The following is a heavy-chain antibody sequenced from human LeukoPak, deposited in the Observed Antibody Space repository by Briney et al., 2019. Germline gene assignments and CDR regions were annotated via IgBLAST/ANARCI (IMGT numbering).Heavy chain of an antibody. CDR1: GGSISSGSYY. CDR3: AREVPSYYYYLDV. Sequence: SETLSLTCTVSGGSISSGSYYWSWIRQPAGKGLEWIGRIYTSGSTNYNPSLKSRVTISVDTSKNQFSLKLSSVTAADTALYECAREVPSYYYYLDVWGKGTTVTVSS. J-gene: IGHJ6*03. CDR2: IYTSGST. V-gene: IGHV4-61*02.